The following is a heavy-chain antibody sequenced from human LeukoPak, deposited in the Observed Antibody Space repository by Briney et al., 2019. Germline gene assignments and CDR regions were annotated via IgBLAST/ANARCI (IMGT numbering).Heavy chain of an antibody. CDR3: ARDRDYYGSGSHDY. Sequence: ASVKVSCKASGYTFTSYYMHWVRQAPGQGLEWMGGIIPIFGTANYAQKFQGRVTITADKSTSTAYMELSSLRSEDTAVYYCARDRDYYGSGSHDYWGQGTLVTVSS. J-gene: IGHJ4*02. D-gene: IGHD3-10*01. CDR2: IIPIFGTA. CDR1: GYTFTSYY. V-gene: IGHV1-69*06.